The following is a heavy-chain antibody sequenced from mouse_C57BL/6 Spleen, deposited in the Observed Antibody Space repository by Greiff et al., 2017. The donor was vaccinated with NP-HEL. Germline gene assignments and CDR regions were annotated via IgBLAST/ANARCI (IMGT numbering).Heavy chain of an antibody. CDR2: INPSTGGT. CDR1: GYSFTGYY. V-gene: IGHV1-42*01. D-gene: IGHD2-2*01. CDR3: AREGYDAWFAY. J-gene: IGHJ3*01. Sequence: EVMLVESGPELVKPGASVKISCKASGYSFTGYYMNWVKQSPEKSLEWIGEINPSTGGTTYNQKFKAKATLTVDKSSSTAYMQLKSLTSEDSAVYYCAREGYDAWFAYWGQGTLVTVSA.